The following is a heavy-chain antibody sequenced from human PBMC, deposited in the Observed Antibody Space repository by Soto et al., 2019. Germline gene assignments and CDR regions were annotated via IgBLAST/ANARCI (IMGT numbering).Heavy chain of an antibody. CDR3: AHLHSYYDFWSGYHTQDYYYYYMDV. J-gene: IGHJ6*03. CDR1: GFSLSTSGVG. D-gene: IGHD3-3*01. CDR2: IYWDDDR. V-gene: IGHV2-5*02. Sequence: SGPTLVNPTQTLTLTCTFSGFSLSTSGVGVGWIRQPPGKALEWLALIYWDDDRRYSPSLKSRLTITKDTSKNQVVLTMTNMDPVDTATYYCAHLHSYYDFWSGYHTQDYYYYYMDVWGKGTTVTVSS.